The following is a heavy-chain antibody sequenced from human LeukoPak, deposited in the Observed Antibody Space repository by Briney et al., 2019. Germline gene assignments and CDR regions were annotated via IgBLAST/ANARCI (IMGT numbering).Heavy chain of an antibody. CDR3: AKDGYRIVGATCDY. Sequence: GGSLRLSCAASGFTFSSYAMSWVRQAPGKGLGWVSAIIGSGGSTYYADSVKGRFITSRDNSKNTLYLQMNSLRAEDTAVYYCAKDGYRIVGATCDYWGQGTLVTVSS. CDR1: GFTFSSYA. V-gene: IGHV3-23*01. J-gene: IGHJ4*02. D-gene: IGHD1-26*01. CDR2: IIGSGGST.